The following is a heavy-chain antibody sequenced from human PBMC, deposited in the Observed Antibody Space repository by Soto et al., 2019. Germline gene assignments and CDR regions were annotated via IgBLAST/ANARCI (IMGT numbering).Heavy chain of an antibody. CDR2: VNPDGSDT. Sequence: GGSLRLSCAASGFIVSSNYMSWVRQPPGKGLEWLAAVNPDGSDTFYADSVKGRFTISRDNSQNTVNLHMNSLRVEDTAVYYCAKQLGYCSSGRCYFDYWGRGTQVTVSS. V-gene: IGHV3-53*01. CDR3: AKQLGYCSSGRCYFDY. J-gene: IGHJ4*02. D-gene: IGHD2-2*01. CDR1: GFIVSSNY.